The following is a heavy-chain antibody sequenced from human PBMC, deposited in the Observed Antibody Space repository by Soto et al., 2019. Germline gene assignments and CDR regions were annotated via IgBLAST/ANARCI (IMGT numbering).Heavy chain of an antibody. CDR3: AASYYDSRPFDY. D-gene: IGHD3-22*01. CDR2: IYYSGST. CDR1: GGSISSYY. J-gene: IGHJ4*02. Sequence: NPSETLSLTCTVSGGSISSYYWSWIRQPPGKGLEWIGYIYYSGSTNYNPSLKSRVTISVDTSKNQFSLKLSSVTAADTAVYYCAASYYDSRPFDYWGQGTLVTVSS. V-gene: IGHV4-59*01.